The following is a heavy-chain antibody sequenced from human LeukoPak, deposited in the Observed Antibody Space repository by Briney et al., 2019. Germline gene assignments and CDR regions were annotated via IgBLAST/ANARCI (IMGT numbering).Heavy chain of an antibody. CDR3: AKEGSSLGSAFDI. CDR1: GFTFSSYA. CDR2: ISGSGGST. D-gene: IGHD6-13*01. J-gene: IGHJ3*02. Sequence: GGSLRLSCAASGFTFSSYAMSWVRQAPGKGLEWVSAISGSGGSTYYADSVKGRFTISRDNAKNSLYLQMNSLRAEDTAVYYCAKEGSSLGSAFDIWGQGTMVTVSS. V-gene: IGHV3-23*01.